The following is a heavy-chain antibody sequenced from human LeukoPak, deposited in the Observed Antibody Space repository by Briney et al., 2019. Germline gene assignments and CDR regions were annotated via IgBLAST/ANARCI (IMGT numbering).Heavy chain of an antibody. Sequence: GGSLRLSCAASGFTFSSYSMNWVRQAPGKGLEWVSSISSSSSYIYYADSVKGRFTISRDNAKNSLYLQMNSLRAEDTAVYYCARDTLVGATTPYYFNYWGQGTLVTVSS. CDR1: GFTFSSYS. V-gene: IGHV3-21*01. D-gene: IGHD1-26*01. J-gene: IGHJ4*02. CDR2: ISSSSSYI. CDR3: ARDTLVGATTPYYFNY.